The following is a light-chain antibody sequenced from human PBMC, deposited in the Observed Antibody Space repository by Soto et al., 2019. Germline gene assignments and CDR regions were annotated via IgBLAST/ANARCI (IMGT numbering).Light chain of an antibody. J-gene: IGLJ1*01. CDR1: SSDVGNYNH. CDR2: EGS. V-gene: IGLV2-23*01. CDR3: CSYAGTGTYV. Sequence: QSALTQPASVSGSPGQSITLSCTGTSSDVGNYNHVSWYQQHPGTAPKLTIYEGSQRPSGVSNRFSGSKSGNTASLTISGLQAADEADYYCCSYAGTGTYVFGTGTKVTVL.